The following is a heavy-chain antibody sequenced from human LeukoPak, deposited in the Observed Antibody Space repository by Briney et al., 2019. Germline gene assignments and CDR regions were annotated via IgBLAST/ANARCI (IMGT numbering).Heavy chain of an antibody. V-gene: IGHV3-9*01. D-gene: IGHD3-22*01. J-gene: IGHJ4*02. CDR2: ISWNSGSI. Sequence: GGSLRLSCAASGFTFDDYAMHWVRQAPGKGLEWVSGISWNSGSIGYADSVKGRFTISRDNAKNSLYLQMNSLRAEDTALYYCAKDYDSSGPYYFDYWGQGTLVTVSS. CDR1: GFTFDDYA. CDR3: AKDYDSSGPYYFDY.